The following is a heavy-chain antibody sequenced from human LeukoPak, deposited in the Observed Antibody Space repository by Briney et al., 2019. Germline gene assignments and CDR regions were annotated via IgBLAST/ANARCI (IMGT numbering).Heavy chain of an antibody. Sequence: PGGSLRLSCAASGFTFSSYAMSWIRQPPGKGLEWIGEINHSGSTNYNPSLKSRVTISVDTSKNQFSLKLSSVTAADTAVYYCARIGSTPRFLEWFYNWFDPWGQGTLVTVSS. CDR2: INHSGST. J-gene: IGHJ5*02. CDR1: GFTFSSYA. CDR3: ARIGSTPRFLEWFYNWFDP. D-gene: IGHD3-3*01. V-gene: IGHV4-34*01.